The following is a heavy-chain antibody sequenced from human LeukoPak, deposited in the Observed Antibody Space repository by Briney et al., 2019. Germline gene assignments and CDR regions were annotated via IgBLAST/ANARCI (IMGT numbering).Heavy chain of an antibody. V-gene: IGHV4-34*01. CDR3: ARRRLGYYFDY. J-gene: IGHJ4*02. D-gene: IGHD5-24*01. Sequence: KPSETLFLSCGVYGGSFSGYYWSWIRQPPGKGLEWIGEVNPRGSTNYNPSLKSRVTLSADTSKNQFSLTLNSVTAADTAVYYCARRRLGYYFDYWGQGTLVTVSS. CDR2: VNPRGST. CDR1: GGSFSGYY.